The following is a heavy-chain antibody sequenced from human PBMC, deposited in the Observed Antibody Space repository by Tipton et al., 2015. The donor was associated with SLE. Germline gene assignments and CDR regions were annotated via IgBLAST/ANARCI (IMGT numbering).Heavy chain of an antibody. CDR1: GGFFSGYY. V-gene: IGHV4-34*01. J-gene: IGHJ3*02. Sequence: TLSLTCAVYGGFFSGYYWSWIRQPPGKGLEWIGEITHSGSTNYNPSLKSRVTISVDTSKNQFSLKLSSVTAADTAVYYCAQAHLWGSYRYASDIWGQWTMVTVSS. CDR2: ITHSGST. CDR3: AQAHLWGSYRYASDI. D-gene: IGHD3-16*02.